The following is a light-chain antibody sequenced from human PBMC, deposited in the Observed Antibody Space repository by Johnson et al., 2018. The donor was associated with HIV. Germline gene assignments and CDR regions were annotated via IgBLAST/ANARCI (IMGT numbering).Light chain of an antibody. CDR3: GTWDSGLSAGNV. Sequence: QSVLTQPPSVSAAPGQKVTISCSGSSSNIGNNYVSWYQQLPGTAPKLLIYENTKRPSGIPDRFSGSKSGTSATLGITRLQTGDEADDYCGTWDSGLSAGNVFGTGTKVTVL. CDR2: ENT. CDR1: SSNIGNNY. V-gene: IGLV1-51*02. J-gene: IGLJ1*01.